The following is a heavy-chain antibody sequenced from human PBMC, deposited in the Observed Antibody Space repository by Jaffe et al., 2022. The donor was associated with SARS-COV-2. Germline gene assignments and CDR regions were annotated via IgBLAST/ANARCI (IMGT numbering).Heavy chain of an antibody. V-gene: IGHV3-74*01. CDR2: IKSDGSST. D-gene: IGHD6-13*01. CDR1: GFTFSSHW. J-gene: IGHJ4*02. Sequence: EVQLVESGGGLVQPGGSLRLSCAASGFTFSSHWMHWVRQAPGKGLVWVSHIKSDGSSTTYADSVKGRFTISRDNARNTLYLQMISLTAEDTAVYYCARGGTSSWSVGLDYWGQGTLVTVSS. CDR3: ARGGTSSWSVGLDY.